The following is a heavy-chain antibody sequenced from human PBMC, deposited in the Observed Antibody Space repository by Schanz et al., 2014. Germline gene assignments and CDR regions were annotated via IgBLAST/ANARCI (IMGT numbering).Heavy chain of an antibody. V-gene: IGHV3-48*01. J-gene: IGHJ4*01. CDR1: GFTFSAYY. D-gene: IGHD5-12*01. Sequence: QPGGSLRLSCTASGFTFSAYYMDWVRQAPGKGLEWASYISSASSTINYADSVKGRFTISRDNSKNTLYLQMNSLRAEDTAVYYCARKVLPTIRGYYASRAHGPLDIVSS. CDR2: ISSASSTI. CDR3: ARKVLPTIRGYYAS.